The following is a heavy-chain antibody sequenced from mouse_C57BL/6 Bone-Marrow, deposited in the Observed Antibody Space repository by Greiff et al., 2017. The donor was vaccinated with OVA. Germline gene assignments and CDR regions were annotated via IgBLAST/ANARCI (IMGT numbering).Heavy chain of an antibody. J-gene: IGHJ4*01. V-gene: IGHV1-59*01. CDR1: GYTFTSYW. Sequence: VQLQQPGAELVRPGTSVKLSCKASGYTFTSYWMHWVKQRPGQGLEWIGVIDPSASYTNYNQKFKGKATLTVDTSSSTAYMQLRSLTSEDSAVYYCARNYGSSYNAMDYWGQGTSVTVSS. D-gene: IGHD1-1*01. CDR3: ARNYGSSYNAMDY. CDR2: IDPSASYT.